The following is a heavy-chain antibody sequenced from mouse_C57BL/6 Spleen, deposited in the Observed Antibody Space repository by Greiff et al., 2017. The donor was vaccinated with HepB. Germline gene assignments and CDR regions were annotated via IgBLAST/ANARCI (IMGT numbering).Heavy chain of an antibody. CDR3: ARGTGTKDY. CDR2: ISYDGSN. CDR1: GYSITSGYY. Sequence: DVKLQESGPGLVKPSQSLSLTCSVTGYSITSGYYWNWIRQFPGNKLEWMGYISYDGSNNYNPSLKNRISNTRDTSKNQFFLKLNSVTTEDTATYYCARGTGTKDYWGQGTTLTVSS. J-gene: IGHJ2*01. V-gene: IGHV3-6*01. D-gene: IGHD4-1*01.